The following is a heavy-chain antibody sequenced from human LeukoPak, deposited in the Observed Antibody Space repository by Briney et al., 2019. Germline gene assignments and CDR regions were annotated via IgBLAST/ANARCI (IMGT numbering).Heavy chain of an antibody. Sequence: GGPLRLSSAATGFTFSNNAMHWVRQAPGKGLEWVAVISYDGSNQRYADSVKGRFTISRDNSENTQFLQMNSLRPEDTAVYYCARDGADRLLRYYYYMDVWGKGTTVTVSS. J-gene: IGHJ6*03. CDR3: ARDGADRLLRYYYYMDV. CDR2: ISYDGSNQ. V-gene: IGHV3-30*04. D-gene: IGHD6-6*01. CDR1: GFTFSNNA.